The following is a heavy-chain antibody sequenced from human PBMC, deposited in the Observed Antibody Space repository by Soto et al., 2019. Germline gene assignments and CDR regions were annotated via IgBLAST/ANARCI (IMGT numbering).Heavy chain of an antibody. CDR1: GGSISSYY. CDR3: ASTTVTTGLYYYYMDV. D-gene: IGHD4-17*01. V-gene: IGHV4-59*01. CDR2: IYYSGST. Sequence: SETLSLTCTVSGGSISSYYWSWIRQPPGKGLEWIGYIYYSGSTNYNPSLKSRVTISVDTSKNQFSLKLSSVTAADTAVYYCASTTVTTGLYYYYMDVWGKGTTVTVSS. J-gene: IGHJ6*03.